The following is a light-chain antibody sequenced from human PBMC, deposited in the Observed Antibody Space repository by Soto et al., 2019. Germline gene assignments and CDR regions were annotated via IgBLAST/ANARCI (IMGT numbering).Light chain of an antibody. CDR2: DAS. V-gene: IGKV1-5*01. CDR3: QQYDSSSPT. CDR1: QNISVW. Sequence: DIQMTQSPSTLSASVGDGVTITCRASQNISVWLAWYQQRPGKAPKFLIYDASSLETGVPSRFSGSGSGTEFTLTIHSLQPDDFATYYCQQYDSSSPTFGQGTKLEIK. J-gene: IGKJ2*01.